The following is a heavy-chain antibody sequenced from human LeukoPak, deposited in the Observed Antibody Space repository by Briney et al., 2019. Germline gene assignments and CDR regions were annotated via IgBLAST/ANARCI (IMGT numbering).Heavy chain of an antibody. J-gene: IGHJ4*02. CDR1: GYTFSSYW. V-gene: IGHV5-51*01. D-gene: IGHD3-3*01. CDR2: IYPGDSDT. Sequence: GEFLKISCKGSGYTFSSYWIGWVRQMPGKGLEWMGIIYPGDSDTRYSPSLQGQVTISVDTSIGTVYLQWSSLKASDTAIYYCARQNDFRLDYWGQGTLVTVSS. CDR3: ARQNDFRLDY.